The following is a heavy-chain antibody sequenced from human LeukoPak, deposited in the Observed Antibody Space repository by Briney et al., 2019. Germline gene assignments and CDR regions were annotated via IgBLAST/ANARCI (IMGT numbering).Heavy chain of an antibody. CDR2: IDPSDSYT. CDR3: ARHVPKTGCPLHVDY. D-gene: IGHD1-1*01. V-gene: IGHV5-10-1*01. J-gene: IGHJ4*02. Sequence: GESLKVYLQCSGYSSTCYRLTCLRQMPGNGLEWMGNIDPSDSYTNYSPSFQGHVTISADKSISTAYLQWSSVKASDTPMYCWARHVPKTGCPLHVDYWGQGTLVTVSS. CDR1: GYSSTCYR.